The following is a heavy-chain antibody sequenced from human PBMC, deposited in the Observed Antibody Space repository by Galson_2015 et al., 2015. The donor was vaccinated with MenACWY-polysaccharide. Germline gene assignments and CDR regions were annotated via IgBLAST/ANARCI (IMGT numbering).Heavy chain of an antibody. CDR1: GGSISSRNW. J-gene: IGHJ4*02. V-gene: IGHV4-4*02. Sequence: ETLSLTCAVSGGSISSRNWWSWVRQPPGKGLEWIGEIYHSGSTNYNPSLKSRVTISVDKSKNQFSLKLSSGTAADTAVYYCASGYCTNGLCYNFGDYLGQGTLVTVSS. CDR2: IYHSGST. CDR3: ASGYCTNGLCYNFGDY. D-gene: IGHD2-8*01.